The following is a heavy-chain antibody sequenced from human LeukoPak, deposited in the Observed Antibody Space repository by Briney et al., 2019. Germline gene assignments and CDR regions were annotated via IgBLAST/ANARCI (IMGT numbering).Heavy chain of an antibody. CDR1: GYTFTGYY. J-gene: IGHJ4*02. CDR3: ARDKVYCSGGSCYLNLDY. Sequence: GASVKVSCKASGYTFTGYYMHWVRQAPGQGLEWMGWINPNSGGTNYAQKFQGRVTMTRDTSISTAYMELSRLRSDDTAVYYCARDKVYCSGGSCYLNLDYWGQGTLVTVSS. CDR2: INPNSGGT. D-gene: IGHD2-15*01. V-gene: IGHV1-2*02.